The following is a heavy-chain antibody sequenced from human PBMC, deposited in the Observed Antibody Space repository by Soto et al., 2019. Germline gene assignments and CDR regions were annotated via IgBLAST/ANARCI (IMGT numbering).Heavy chain of an antibody. J-gene: IGHJ3*02. V-gene: IGHV3-15*07. CDR1: CFSFRNPW. CDR3: TTDYSSGYLEWAAFDI. CDR2: IKSKTDGGTT. Sequence: SGGCRRPSRAAPCFSFRNPWVEWVPPAPGEGVEWVGRIKSKTDGGTTDYAAPVKGRFTISRDDSKNTLYLQMNSLKTEDTAVYYCTTDYSSGYLEWAAFDIWGQGTMVTVSS. D-gene: IGHD3-22*01.